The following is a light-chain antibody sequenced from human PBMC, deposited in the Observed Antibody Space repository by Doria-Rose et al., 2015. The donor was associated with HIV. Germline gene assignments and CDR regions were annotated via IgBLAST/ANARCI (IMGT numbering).Light chain of an antibody. CDR2: AAS. V-gene: IGKV1-39*01. J-gene: IGKJ1*01. CDR1: QTVSTY. Sequence: IHVTQSPSSLSASIGDRVTITCRASQTVSTYLNWFQQEPGKAPKLLIYAASRLQSGVPSRFSGSGSGTDFTLTISGLQPGDFATYYCQQTYSSPPWTFGQGTKVE. CDR3: QQTYSSPPWT.